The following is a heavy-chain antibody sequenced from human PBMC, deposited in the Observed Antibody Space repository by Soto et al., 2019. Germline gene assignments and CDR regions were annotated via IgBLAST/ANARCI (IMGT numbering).Heavy chain of an antibody. CDR1: GFTVSNNY. CDR2: IYSGGYT. V-gene: IGHV3-53*01. D-gene: IGHD3-10*01. CDR3: ATHPGGGGY. J-gene: IGHJ4*02. Sequence: EVQLVESGGGLIQPGGSLRLSCAVSGFTVSNNYMSWVRQAPGKGLEGVSVIYSGGYTAYGDSVKGRFTISRDNSKNTLFLQKDTRGAGDPVVFYCATHPGGGGYWGQGTLVTVSS.